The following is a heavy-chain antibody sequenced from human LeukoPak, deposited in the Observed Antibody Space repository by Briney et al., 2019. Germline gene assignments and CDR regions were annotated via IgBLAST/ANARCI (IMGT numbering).Heavy chain of an antibody. CDR3: ARQPDGGYGYGYVSALGFDP. CDR1: GGSISSYY. D-gene: IGHD5-18*01. CDR2: IYYSGST. Sequence: SETLSLTCTVSGGSISSYYWSWIRQPPGKGLEWIGYIYYSGSTNYNPSLKSRVTISVDTSKNQFSLKLSSVTAADTAVYYCARQPDGGYGYGYVSALGFDPWGQGTLVTVSS. J-gene: IGHJ5*02. V-gene: IGHV4-59*08.